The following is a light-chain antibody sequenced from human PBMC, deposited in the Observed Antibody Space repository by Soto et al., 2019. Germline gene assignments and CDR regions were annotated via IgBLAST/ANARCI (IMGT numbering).Light chain of an antibody. Sequence: EIVLTQSPGTLSLSPGERATLSCRASQSVSSNLAWYQQKPGQAPRLLIYEASTRGTGIPARFSGSGSGTEFILTINSLQSEDFAVYFCQQYNNWPLTFGGGTKVEI. CDR1: QSVSSN. V-gene: IGKV3-15*01. J-gene: IGKJ4*01. CDR2: EAS. CDR3: QQYNNWPLT.